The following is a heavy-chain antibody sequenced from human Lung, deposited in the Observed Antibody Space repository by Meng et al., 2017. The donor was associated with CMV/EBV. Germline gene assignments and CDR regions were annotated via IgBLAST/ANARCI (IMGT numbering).Heavy chain of an antibody. Sequence: ASXXVSCKGSDYNFASYGITWVRQAPGQGLEWMGWINTYNGNTKYAQKFQDRVIMTTDRSTRTAYMELRSLRSDDTAVYYCARSITIFQIDYWGQGTRVTVDS. V-gene: IGHV1-18*01. CDR2: INTYNGNT. CDR3: ARSITIFQIDY. J-gene: IGHJ4*02. D-gene: IGHD3-9*01. CDR1: DYNFASYG.